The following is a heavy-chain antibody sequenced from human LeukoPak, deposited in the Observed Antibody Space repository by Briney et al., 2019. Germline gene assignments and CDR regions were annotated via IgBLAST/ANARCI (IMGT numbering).Heavy chain of an antibody. CDR3: ANSTRETGEFDY. V-gene: IGHV3-43D*03. Sequence: PGGSLRLSCVASGFTLDDYAMHWVRQAPGKGLEWVSLISWDGGSIYYADSVKGRFTISRDNNRNSLYLQMHSLRPEDSALYYCANSTRETGEFDYWGQGTLVTVSS. CDR1: GFTLDDYA. J-gene: IGHJ4*02. D-gene: IGHD7-27*01. CDR2: ISWDGGSI.